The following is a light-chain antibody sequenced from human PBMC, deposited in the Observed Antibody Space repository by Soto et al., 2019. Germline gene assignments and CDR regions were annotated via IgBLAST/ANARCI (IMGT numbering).Light chain of an antibody. CDR2: DAS. J-gene: IGKJ3*01. CDR3: QQRSNWPT. V-gene: IGKV3-11*01. Sequence: EIVLTQSPATLSLSPGERATLSCRASQSVSSYLAWYQQKPGQAPRLLIYDASNRATGIPARFSGSGSGTDFPLTSGRLAPEAFAVYYCQQRSNWPTFGPGTKVDIK. CDR1: QSVSSY.